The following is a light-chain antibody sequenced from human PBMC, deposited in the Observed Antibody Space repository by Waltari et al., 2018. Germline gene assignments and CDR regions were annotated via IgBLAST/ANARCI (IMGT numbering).Light chain of an antibody. V-gene: IGKV3-20*01. CDR1: QSVSRT. CDR3: QHYVRLPVT. J-gene: IGKJ1*01. Sequence: EIVLTQSPGTLSLSPGERATLPCRASQSVSRTLAWYQQKPGQAPRLLIYGASIRATGIPDRFSGSGSGTDFSLTISRLEPEDFAVNYCQHYVRLPVTFGQGTKVEIK. CDR2: GAS.